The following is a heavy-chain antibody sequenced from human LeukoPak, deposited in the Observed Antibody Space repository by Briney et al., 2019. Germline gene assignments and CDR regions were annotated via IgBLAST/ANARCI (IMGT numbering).Heavy chain of an antibody. CDR3: AKDLGGHSSPLDY. CDR1: GFTFTSYA. J-gene: IGHJ4*02. Sequence: QPGGSLRLSCAASGFTFTSYAMSWVRQAPGKGLEWVSAISGGGGNTYYADSVKGRFTISRDDSKNTLYLRMNSLRVEDTAVYYCAKDLGGHSSPLDYWGQGTLVTVSS. CDR2: ISGGGGNT. V-gene: IGHV3-23*01. D-gene: IGHD6-13*01.